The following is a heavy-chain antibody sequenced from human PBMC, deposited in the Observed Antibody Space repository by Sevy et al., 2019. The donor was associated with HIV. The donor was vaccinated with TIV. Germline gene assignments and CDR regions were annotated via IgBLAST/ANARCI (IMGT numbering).Heavy chain of an antibody. J-gene: IGHJ6*02. D-gene: IGHD2-21*01. CDR3: VRLVVMSIDYYNGRDV. Sequence: GGSLRLSCSASGFTFSSFGMHWVRQAPGKGLELVSAISSNGVSTSYADSAKGRFTVSSDNSKETLFLQMSSLRVEDTAVYYCVRLVVMSIDYYNGRDVWGQGTTVTVSS. CDR2: ISSNGVST. CDR1: GFTFSSFG. V-gene: IGHV3-64D*06.